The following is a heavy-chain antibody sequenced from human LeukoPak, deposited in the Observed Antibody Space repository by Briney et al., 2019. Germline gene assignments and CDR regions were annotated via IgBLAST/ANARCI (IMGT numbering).Heavy chain of an antibody. Sequence: GSLRLPCAASGFTFSSYAMHWVRQAPGKGLEWVAVISYDGSNKYYADSVKGRFTISRDNSKNTLYLQMNSLRAEDTAVYYCARDSSSWSRGAFDIWGQGTMVTVSS. CDR1: GFTFSSYA. V-gene: IGHV3-30-3*01. CDR3: ARDSSSWSRGAFDI. CDR2: ISYDGSNK. J-gene: IGHJ3*02. D-gene: IGHD6-13*01.